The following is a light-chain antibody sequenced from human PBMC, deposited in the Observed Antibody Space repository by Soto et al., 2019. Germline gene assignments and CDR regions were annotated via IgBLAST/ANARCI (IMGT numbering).Light chain of an antibody. CDR2: KAS. V-gene: IGKV1-5*03. Sequence: DIQLTQSPSTLSAFEVARVTITCRPSQIISSRVAWYQQKPGKAPKLLSYKASSLETGVPPRCSGSGSGTEFTLTSSSLQPDDFATYYCQQYNSYSRTFGQGTKVDIK. J-gene: IGKJ1*01. CDR3: QQYNSYSRT. CDR1: QIISSR.